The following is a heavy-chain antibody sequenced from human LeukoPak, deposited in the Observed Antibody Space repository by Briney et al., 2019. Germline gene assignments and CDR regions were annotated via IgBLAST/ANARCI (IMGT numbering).Heavy chain of an antibody. V-gene: IGHV4-38-2*01. CDR2: IYHSRST. D-gene: IGHD3-22*01. J-gene: IGHJ4*02. CDR3: ARYYYDSSGYYWGNFDY. CDR1: GYSISSGYY. Sequence: SETLSLTCAVSGYSISSGYYWGWIRQPPGKGLAWIGNIYHSRSTYYNPSLKSRVTISVDTSKNQFSLKLSSVTAADTAVYYCARYYYDSSGYYWGNFDYWGQGTLVTVSS.